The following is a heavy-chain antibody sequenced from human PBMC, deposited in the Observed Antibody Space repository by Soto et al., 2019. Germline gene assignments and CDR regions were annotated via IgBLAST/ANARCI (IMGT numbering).Heavy chain of an antibody. CDR1: GGSISSSSYY. Sequence: SETLSLTCTVSGGSISSSSYYWGWIRQPPGKGLEWIGSIYYSGSTYYNPSLKSRVTISVDTSKNQFSLKLSSVTAADTAVYYCARLVVYYDSSGYYYGGHLDYWGQGTLVTVSS. CDR3: ARLVVYYDSSGYYYGGHLDY. V-gene: IGHV4-39*01. CDR2: IYYSGST. D-gene: IGHD3-22*01. J-gene: IGHJ4*02.